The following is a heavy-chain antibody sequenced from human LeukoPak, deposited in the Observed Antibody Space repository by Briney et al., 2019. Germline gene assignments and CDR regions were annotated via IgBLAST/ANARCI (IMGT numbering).Heavy chain of an antibody. Sequence: GGSLRLSCAASGFTFSSYAMHWVRQAPGKGLEWVAVISYDGSNKYYADSVKGRFTISRDNSKNTLYLQMNSLRAEDTAVYYCARELGYCSSTSCSYAFDIWGQGTMVTVSS. CDR3: ARELGYCSSTSCSYAFDI. CDR2: ISYDGSNK. D-gene: IGHD2-2*01. CDR1: GFTFSSYA. V-gene: IGHV3-30-3*01. J-gene: IGHJ3*02.